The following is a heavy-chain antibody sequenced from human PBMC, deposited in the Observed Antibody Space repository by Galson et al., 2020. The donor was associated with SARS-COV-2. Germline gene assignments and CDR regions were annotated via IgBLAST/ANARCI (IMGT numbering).Heavy chain of an antibody. D-gene: IGHD6-6*01. CDR1: GGSISSGGYY. CDR2: IYYSGST. J-gene: IGHJ5*02. V-gene: IGHV4-31*03. CDR3: ARAPIIYSSSSSSWFDP. Sequence: SETLSLTCTVSGGSISSGGYYWSWIRQHPGKGLEWIGYIYYSGSTYYKPSLQSRVTISVDTSKNQFSLKLSSVTAADTAVYYCARAPIIYSSSSSSWFDPWGQGTLVTVSS.